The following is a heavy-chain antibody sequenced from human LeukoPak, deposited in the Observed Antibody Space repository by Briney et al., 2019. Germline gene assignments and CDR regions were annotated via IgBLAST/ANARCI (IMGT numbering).Heavy chain of an antibody. V-gene: IGHV3-48*02. CDR1: GFTFSSYD. CDR2: ISTMSSTK. Sequence: GGSLRLSCAASGFTFSSYDMNWVRQAPGKGLEWVSYISTMSSTKYYADSVKGRFTISRDNAKNSLYLQMNSLRDEDTAGYYCARGKIGYYYGDYDGYWGQGTLVTVSS. D-gene: IGHD4-17*01. CDR3: ARGKIGYYYGDYDGY. J-gene: IGHJ4*02.